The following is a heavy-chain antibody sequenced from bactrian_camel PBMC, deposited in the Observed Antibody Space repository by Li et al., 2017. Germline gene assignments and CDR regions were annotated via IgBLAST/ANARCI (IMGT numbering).Heavy chain of an antibody. CDR1: GDFYSGNC. D-gene: IGHD7*01. CDR3: AASRLSGDSVAIGDFGY. J-gene: IGHJ6*01. CDR2: INSGGGIT. Sequence: DVQLVESGGGSVQVGGSLRLSCVLSGDFYSGNCVAWVRQAPGKGLEPVAVINSGGGITSYGNSVMGRFTISHDNVKNTMFLQMDNLTPEDTAVYYCAASRLSGDSVAIGDFGYRGQGTQVTVS. V-gene: IGHV3S40*01.